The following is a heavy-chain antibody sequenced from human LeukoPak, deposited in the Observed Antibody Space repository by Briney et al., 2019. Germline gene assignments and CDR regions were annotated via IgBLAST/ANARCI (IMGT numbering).Heavy chain of an antibody. CDR1: GYSINKGYY. V-gene: IGHV4-38-2*01. Sequence: SETLSLTCEVSGYSINKGYYWAWIRQPPGKGLEWIGNVYHTGSTYYNPSLQSRPTISVDTSKNHFSLKLTSVTAADTAVYYCARVLPGYSAGWSGYFDYWGQGTRVTLSS. CDR2: VYHTGST. CDR3: ARVLPGYSAGWSGYFDY. D-gene: IGHD6-19*01. J-gene: IGHJ4*02.